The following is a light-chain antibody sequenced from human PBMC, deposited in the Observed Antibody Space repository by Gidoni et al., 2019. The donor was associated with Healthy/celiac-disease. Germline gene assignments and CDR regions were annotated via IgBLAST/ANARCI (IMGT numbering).Light chain of an antibody. CDR2: GAS. V-gene: IGKV3-20*01. CDR3: QQYGSSPSWT. Sequence: IVLTQSPGSLSLSPGESATLSCRASQSVSSSYLAWYQQKPGQAPRLLMYGASSRATGIPDRFSGSGSGTDFTLTISRLEPEDFAVYYCQQYGSSPSWTFGQGTKVEIK. CDR1: QSVSSSY. J-gene: IGKJ1*01.